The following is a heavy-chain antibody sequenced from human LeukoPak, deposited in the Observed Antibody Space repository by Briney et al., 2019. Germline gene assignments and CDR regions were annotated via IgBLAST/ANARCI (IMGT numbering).Heavy chain of an antibody. CDR1: GFTFSSHA. CDR3: AKLGGVWFGELDY. V-gene: IGHV3-23*01. Sequence: GGSLRLSCAASGFTFSSHAMSWVRQAPGKGLEWVSAASGSGGTTHYADSAKGRFTISRDNSKHTLYLQMNSLRAEDTAVYYCAKLGGVWFGELDYWGQGTLVSVSS. D-gene: IGHD3-10*01. J-gene: IGHJ4*02. CDR2: ASGSGGTT.